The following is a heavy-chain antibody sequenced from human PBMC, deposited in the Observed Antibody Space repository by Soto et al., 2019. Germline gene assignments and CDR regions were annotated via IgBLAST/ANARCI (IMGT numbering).Heavy chain of an antibody. CDR3: ARASGWGSYYYYGMDV. D-gene: IGHD3-16*01. CDR1: GGSISSGDYY. CDR2: IYYSGST. Sequence: SETLSLTCTVSGGSISSGDYYWSWIRHPPGKGLEWIGYIYYSGSTYYNPSLKSRVTISVDTSKNQFSLKLSSVTAADTAVYYCARASGWGSYYYYGMDVWGQGTTVTVSS. V-gene: IGHV4-30-4*01. J-gene: IGHJ6*02.